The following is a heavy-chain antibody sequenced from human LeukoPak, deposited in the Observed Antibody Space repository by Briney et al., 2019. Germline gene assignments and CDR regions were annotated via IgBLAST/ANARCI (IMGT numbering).Heavy chain of an antibody. CDR3: ARGRYYGSGSYYNVRRLDSSGSLRYNWFDP. J-gene: IGHJ5*02. D-gene: IGHD3-10*01. CDR2: INHSGST. Sequence: SETLSLTCAVYGGSFSGYYWSWIRQPPGKGLEWIGEINHSGSTNYNPSLKSRVTISVDTSKSQFSLKLSSVTAADTAVYYCARGRYYGSGSYYNVRRLDSSGSLRYNWFDPWGQGTLVTVSS. CDR1: GGSFSGYY. V-gene: IGHV4-34*01.